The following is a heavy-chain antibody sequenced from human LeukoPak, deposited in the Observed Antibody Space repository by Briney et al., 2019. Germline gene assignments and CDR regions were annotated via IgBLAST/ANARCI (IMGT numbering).Heavy chain of an antibody. CDR1: GVTFSGYA. V-gene: IGHV3-23*01. CDR2: ISGSGGST. CDR3: AKDQPMVRGVTNWFDP. D-gene: IGHD3-10*01. J-gene: IGHJ5*02. Sequence: PGGSLRLSCAASGVTFSGYAMSWARQAPGKGLEWVSAISGSGGSTYYADSVKGRFTISRDNSKNTLYLQMNSLRAEDTAVYYCAKDQPMVRGVTNWFDPWGQGTLVTVSS.